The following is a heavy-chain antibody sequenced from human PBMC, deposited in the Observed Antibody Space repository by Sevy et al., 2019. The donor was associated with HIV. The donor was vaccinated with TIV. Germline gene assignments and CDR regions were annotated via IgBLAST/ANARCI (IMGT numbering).Heavy chain of an antibody. CDR3: ARVFWTRLDY. CDR2: IYYSGST. V-gene: IGHV4-39*01. D-gene: IGHD3-3*01. J-gene: IGHJ4*02. Sequence: SETLSLTCSVSGDSISSSSYYWGWVRQPPGKGLEWIGTIYYSGSTYYNPSLKSRVTISVDTSKNQFSLRLSSVTAADTAVYYCARVFWTRLDYWGQGTLVTVSS. CDR1: GDSISSSSYY.